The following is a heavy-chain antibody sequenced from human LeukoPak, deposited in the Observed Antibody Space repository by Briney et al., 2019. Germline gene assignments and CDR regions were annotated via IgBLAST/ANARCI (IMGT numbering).Heavy chain of an antibody. D-gene: IGHD1-14*01. V-gene: IGHV1-69-2*01. J-gene: IGHJ6*03. CDR1: GYTFTDYY. Sequence: ASVKVSCKVSGYTFTDYYMHWVQQAPGKGLEWMGLVDPEDGETIYAEKFQGRVTITADTSTDTAYMELSSLRSEDTAVYYCATDDFGISPPVYMDVWGKGTTVTVSS. CDR2: VDPEDGET. CDR3: ATDDFGISPPVYMDV.